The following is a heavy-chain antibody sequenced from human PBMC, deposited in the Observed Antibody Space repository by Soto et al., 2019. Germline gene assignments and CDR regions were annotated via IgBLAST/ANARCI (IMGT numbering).Heavy chain of an antibody. CDR3: ARDVSPGSGPYYDAFDI. D-gene: IGHD3-22*01. CDR2: IRKDESKK. Sequence: EVQLVESGGGLVQPGESLRLSCSPSGFTFSDYWMTWVRQAPGKGLEWVANIRKDESKKSYLGSVRGRFTVSRDNARNLLCLQMDSLRAEDTALYYCARDVSPGSGPYYDAFDIWGQGTMVTVSS. V-gene: IGHV3-7*05. J-gene: IGHJ3*02. CDR1: GFTFSDYW.